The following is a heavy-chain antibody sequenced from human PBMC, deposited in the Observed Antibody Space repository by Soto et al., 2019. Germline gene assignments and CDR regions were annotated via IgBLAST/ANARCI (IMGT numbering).Heavy chain of an antibody. CDR1: GGSISSYY. J-gene: IGHJ5*02. CDR2: IYYSGST. Sequence: WETLSLTCTVSGGSISSYYWSWIRQPPVNGLEWIGYIYYSGSTNYNPSLKSRVTISVDTSKNQFSLKLSSVTAADTAVYYCARGGSGSYPTWFDPWGQGTLVTVSS. V-gene: IGHV4-59*01. D-gene: IGHD3-10*01. CDR3: ARGGSGSYPTWFDP.